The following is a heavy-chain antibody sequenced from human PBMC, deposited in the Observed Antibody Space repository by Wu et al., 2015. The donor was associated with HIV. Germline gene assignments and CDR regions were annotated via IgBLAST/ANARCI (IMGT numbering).Heavy chain of an antibody. CDR2: IDHSESA. J-gene: IGHJ4*02. D-gene: IGHD3-10*01. CDR3: VGPRYYYNY. Sequence: QVQLQQWGAGLLKPSETLSLTCGVNGGSFSGYYRIWIRQPPGKGLEWIGDIDHSESATYNPSLKSRVTISGDTSKKQFFLKLNSVTAADTAVYYCVGPRYYYNYWGQGTLVTVSS. V-gene: IGHV4-34*02. CDR1: GGSFSGYY.